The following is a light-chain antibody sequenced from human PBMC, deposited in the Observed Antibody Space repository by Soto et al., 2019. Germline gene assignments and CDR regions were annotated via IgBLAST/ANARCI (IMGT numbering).Light chain of an antibody. V-gene: IGLV2-23*01. CDR1: SSDVGNYNL. Sequence: QSALTQPASVSGSPGQSITISCTGTSSDVGNYNLVSWYQQHPGKAPKLMIYEGSKRSSGVSNRFSGSKSGNTASLTISILQAEDEADYYCCSYAGSSTYVFGTGTKVTVL. CDR2: EGS. CDR3: CSYAGSSTYV. J-gene: IGLJ1*01.